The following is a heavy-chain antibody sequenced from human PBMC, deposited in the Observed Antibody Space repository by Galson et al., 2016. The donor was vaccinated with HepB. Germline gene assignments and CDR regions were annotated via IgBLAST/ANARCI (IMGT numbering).Heavy chain of an antibody. V-gene: IGHV4-59*01. J-gene: IGHJ4*02. Sequence: SETLSLTCTVSGGSISSYYWSWIRQPPGKGLEWIGYIQYSGGTNYNPSLKSRVTISVDTSKNQFSLKLTSVTAADTAVYYCAREKEDYDTYRGQSSETYFDYWGQGTLVTVSS. CDR2: IQYSGGT. D-gene: IGHD3-22*01. CDR3: AREKEDYDTYRGQSSETYFDY. CDR1: GGSISSYY.